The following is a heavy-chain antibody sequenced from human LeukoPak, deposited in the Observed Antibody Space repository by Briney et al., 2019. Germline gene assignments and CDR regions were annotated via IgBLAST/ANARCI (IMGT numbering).Heavy chain of an antibody. J-gene: IGHJ2*01. CDR3: ARAGVTAIQVWYFDL. CDR2: IYHSGRT. D-gene: IGHD2-21*02. CDR1: GDSINSGGYY. Sequence: SQTLSLTCNVSGDSINSGGYYWTWIRPYPGKGLEWIGFIYHSGRTNYNPSLKGRVTISIDTTRTQFSLKLDSVTAADTSVYYCARAGVTAIQVWYFDLWGRGTRVTVSS. V-gene: IGHV4-31*03.